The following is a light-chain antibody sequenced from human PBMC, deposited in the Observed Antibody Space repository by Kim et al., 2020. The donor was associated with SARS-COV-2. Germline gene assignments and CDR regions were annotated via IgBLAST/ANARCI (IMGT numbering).Light chain of an antibody. CDR1: KSHIGVKF. CDR3: ASWDSSLNGVV. V-gene: IGLV1-44*01. CDR2: TKD. J-gene: IGLJ2*01. Sequence: VTISCSGSKSHIGVKFAWWYNQLPGMAPELVFHTKDQRSSGVPARFSASKADTSASLAINRLQSDDEADYFCASWDSSLNGVVFGGGTQLTVL.